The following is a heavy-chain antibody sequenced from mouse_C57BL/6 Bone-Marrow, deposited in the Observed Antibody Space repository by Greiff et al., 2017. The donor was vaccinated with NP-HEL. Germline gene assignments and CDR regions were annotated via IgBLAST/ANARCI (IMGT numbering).Heavy chain of an antibody. CDR3: ARSYYGSSRYAMDY. Sequence: QVQLQQPGAELVMPGASVKLSCKASGYTFTSYWMHWVKQRPGQGLEWIGEIDPSDSYTNYNQKFKGKSTLTVDKSSSTAYMQLSSLTSEDSAVYYCARSYYGSSRYAMDYWGQGTSVTVSS. CDR2: IDPSDSYT. D-gene: IGHD1-1*01. CDR1: GYTFTSYW. V-gene: IGHV1-69*01. J-gene: IGHJ4*01.